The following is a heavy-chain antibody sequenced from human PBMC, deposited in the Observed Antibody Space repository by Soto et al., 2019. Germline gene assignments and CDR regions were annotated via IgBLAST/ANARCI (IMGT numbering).Heavy chain of an antibody. CDR1: GFSLSNARMG. V-gene: IGHV2-26*01. J-gene: IGHJ5*02. CDR3: AHTPELKELSFWFDP. D-gene: IGHD1-7*01. CDR2: IFSNDEK. Sequence: SGPYAGEPTETLTLTCTVSGFSLSNARMGVSWIRQPPGKALEWLAHIFSNDEKSYSTSLKSGLTISKDTSKSQVVLTMTNMDPVDTATYYCAHTPELKELSFWFDPWGQGTLVTVSS.